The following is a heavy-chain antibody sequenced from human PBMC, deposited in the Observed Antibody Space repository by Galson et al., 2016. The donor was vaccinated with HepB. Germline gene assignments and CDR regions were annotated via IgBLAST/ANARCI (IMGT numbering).Heavy chain of an antibody. CDR2: SRDKAHSYTR. Sequence: SMRLSCAASGVTVSNNYMTWVRQAPGKGLEWVGRSRDKAHSYTREYAAPVKGRFANSRDESENSLYLQMNSLKTEDTAVYYCARDFYDGSCHYMDYWGRGTLVTVSS. CDR3: ARDFYDGSCHYMDY. V-gene: IGHV3-72*01. D-gene: IGHD2/OR15-2a*01. CDR1: GVTVSNNY. J-gene: IGHJ4*02.